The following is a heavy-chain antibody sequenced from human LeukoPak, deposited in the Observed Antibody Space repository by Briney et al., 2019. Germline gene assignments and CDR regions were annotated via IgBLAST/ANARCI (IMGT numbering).Heavy chain of an antibody. V-gene: IGHV1-69*13. Sequence: ASVKVSCKASGGTFSSYAISWVRQAPGQGLEWMGGIIPIFGTANYAQKFQGRVTITADESMSTAYMELSSLRSEDTAVYYCARDYGYSYGPNYYYYGMDVWGQGTTVTVSS. CDR1: GGTFSSYA. D-gene: IGHD5-18*01. J-gene: IGHJ6*02. CDR3: ARDYGYSYGPNYYYYGMDV. CDR2: IIPIFGTA.